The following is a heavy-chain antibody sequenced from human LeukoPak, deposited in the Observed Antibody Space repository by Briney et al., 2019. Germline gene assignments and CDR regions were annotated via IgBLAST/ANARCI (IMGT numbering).Heavy chain of an antibody. CDR3: ARGGYSSSWLHFDY. Sequence: SETLSLTCTVSGGSISSYYWSWIRQPPGKGLEWIGYIYYSGSTNYNPSLKSRVTISVDTSKNQFSLKLSSVTAADTAVYYCARGGYSSSWLHFDYWGQGTLVTVAS. CDR2: IYYSGST. D-gene: IGHD6-13*01. CDR1: GGSISSYY. V-gene: IGHV4-59*01. J-gene: IGHJ4*02.